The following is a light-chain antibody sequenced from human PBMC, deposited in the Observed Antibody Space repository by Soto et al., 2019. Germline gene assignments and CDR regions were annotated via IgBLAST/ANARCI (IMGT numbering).Light chain of an antibody. CDR1: ESIRSW. V-gene: IGKV1-5*03. Sequence: DIQMTQSPSTLSASVGDRVIITCRASESIRSWLAWYQQKPGKAPKLLISNASSLESGDPSRFSGSGSGAEFTLTISNLQPDDFATSYCKQYNSYETFTFGPGTKVDIK. CDR3: KQYNSYETFT. J-gene: IGKJ3*01. CDR2: NAS.